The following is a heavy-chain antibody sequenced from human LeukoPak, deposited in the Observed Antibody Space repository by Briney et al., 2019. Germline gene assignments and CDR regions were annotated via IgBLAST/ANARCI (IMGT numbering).Heavy chain of an antibody. V-gene: IGHV1-8*01. CDR3: AREIAVAASDDY. D-gene: IGHD6-19*01. CDR2: MNPNSGNT. J-gene: IGHJ4*02. CDR1: GYTFTSYD. Sequence: GASVKVSCKASGYTFTSYDINWVRQATGQGLEWMGWMNPNSGNTGYAQKFQGRVTMTRSTSIGTAYMELSSLRSEDTAVYYCAREIAVAASDDYWGQGTLVTVSS.